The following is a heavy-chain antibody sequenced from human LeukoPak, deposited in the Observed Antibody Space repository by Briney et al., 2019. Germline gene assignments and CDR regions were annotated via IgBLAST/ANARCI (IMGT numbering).Heavy chain of an antibody. D-gene: IGHD2-2*01. CDR1: GGSISSYY. V-gene: IGHV4-4*07. Sequence: SETLSLTCTVSGGSISSYYWSWLRQPAGKGLEWIGRIYTSGSTNYNPSLKSRVTMSVDTSKNQFSLKLSSVTAADTAVYYCAREYQPYLDAFDIWGQGTMVTVSS. CDR2: IYTSGST. CDR3: AREYQPYLDAFDI. J-gene: IGHJ3*02.